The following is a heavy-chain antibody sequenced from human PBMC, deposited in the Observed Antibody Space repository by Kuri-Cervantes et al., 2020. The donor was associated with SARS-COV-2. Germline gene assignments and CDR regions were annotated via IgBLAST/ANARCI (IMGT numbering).Heavy chain of an antibody. CDR1: GFTFSSYW. D-gene: IGHD1-26*01. J-gene: IGHJ5*01. CDR2: IKQDGSEK. V-gene: IGHV3-7*01. Sequence: LSLTCAASGFTFSSYWMSWVRQAPGKGLEWVANIKQDGSEKYYVDSVKGRFTISRDNAKNSLYLQMNSLRAEDTAVYYCARDRYSGSYVRRWFDYWGQGTLVTSPQ. CDR3: ARDRYSGSYVRRWFDY.